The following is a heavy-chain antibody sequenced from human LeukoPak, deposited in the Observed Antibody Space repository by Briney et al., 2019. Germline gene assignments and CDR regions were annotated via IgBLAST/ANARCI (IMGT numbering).Heavy chain of an antibody. V-gene: IGHV3-74*01. CDR1: GFTFSRYW. Sequence: GSLRLSCAASGFTFSRYWMHWLCQAPGKGPVWVSRISTDGSSTSYADSVKGRFTISRDNGKNTLYLQLNSLRAEDTAVYYCASYLTSIPSGMDVWGQGTTVTVSS. D-gene: IGHD2/OR15-2a*01. CDR2: ISTDGSST. CDR3: ASYLTSIPSGMDV. J-gene: IGHJ6*02.